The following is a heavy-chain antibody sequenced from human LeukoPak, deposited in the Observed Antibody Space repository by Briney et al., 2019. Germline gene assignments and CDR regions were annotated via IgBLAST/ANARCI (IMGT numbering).Heavy chain of an antibody. CDR1: GGSISSYY. Sequence: PSETLSLTCTVSGGSISSYYWSWIRQPPGKGLEWIGYIYYSGSTNYNPSLKSRVTISVDTSKNQFSLKLSSVTAADTAVYYCASDRYSSSWYSYWGQGTLVTVSS. CDR2: IYYSGST. J-gene: IGHJ4*02. V-gene: IGHV4-59*08. CDR3: ASDRYSSSWYSY. D-gene: IGHD6-13*01.